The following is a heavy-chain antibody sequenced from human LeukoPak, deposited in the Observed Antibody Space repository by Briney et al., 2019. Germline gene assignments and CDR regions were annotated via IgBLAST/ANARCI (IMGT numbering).Heavy chain of an antibody. D-gene: IGHD3-22*01. CDR1: GYTFTSYG. CDR3: ARGAYDSSGYYLRSYFDY. CDR2: ISAYNGNT. J-gene: IGHJ4*02. V-gene: IGHV1-18*01. Sequence: GASVKVSCKASGYTFTSYGISWVRQAPGQGLEWMGWISAYNGNTNYAQKLQGRVTMTTDTSTSTAYMELRSLRSGDTAVYYCARGAYDSSGYYLRSYFDYWGQGTLVTVSS.